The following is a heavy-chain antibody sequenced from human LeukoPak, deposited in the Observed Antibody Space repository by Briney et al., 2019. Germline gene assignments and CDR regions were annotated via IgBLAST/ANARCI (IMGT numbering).Heavy chain of an antibody. CDR1: GFTFSSHR. J-gene: IGHJ4*02. V-gene: IGHV3-7*01. CDR3: ARVGALSSSWLLY. CDR2: IKKDGSEK. Sequence: QAGGSLRLSCAASGFTFSSHRMSWVRQAPGKGLEWVANIKKDGSEKYYVDSVKGRFTISRDNAKTSLYLQMNSLRAEDTAVYFCARVGALSSSWLLYWGQGTLVTVSS. D-gene: IGHD6-13*01.